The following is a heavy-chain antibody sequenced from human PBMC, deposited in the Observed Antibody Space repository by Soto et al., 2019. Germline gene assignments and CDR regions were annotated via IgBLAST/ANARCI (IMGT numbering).Heavy chain of an antibody. Sequence: PGGALILSCAASGFPVSSTDMTWFRQAPGKGLDWVSTIDGSGGTTYYADSVKGRFTISRDNSMNTVYLQMNSLRADDTALYYCAKNSGWFNTWGQGALVTVSS. CDR3: AKNSGWFNT. CDR1: GFPVSSTD. V-gene: IGHV3-23*01. D-gene: IGHD3-10*01. J-gene: IGHJ5*02. CDR2: IDGSGGTT.